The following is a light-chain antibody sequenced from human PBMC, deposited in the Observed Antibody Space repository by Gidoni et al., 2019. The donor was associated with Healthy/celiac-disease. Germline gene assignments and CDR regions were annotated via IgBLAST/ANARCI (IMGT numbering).Light chain of an antibody. CDR3: QQRSNWPPIT. V-gene: IGKV3-11*01. J-gene: IGKJ5*01. CDR2: DAS. Sequence: ELVLTQSPATLSLSPGARATLPCRASQSVSSYLAWYQQKPGQAPRLLLYDASNRATGIPARFSGSGSGTDFTLTISSLEPEDFAVYYCQQRSNWPPITFGQGTQLEIK. CDR1: QSVSSY.